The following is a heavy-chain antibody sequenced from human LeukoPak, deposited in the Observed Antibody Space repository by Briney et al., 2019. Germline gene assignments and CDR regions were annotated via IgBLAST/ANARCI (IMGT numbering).Heavy chain of an antibody. CDR2: ISSNGGGT. V-gene: IGHV3-64*04. CDR1: GFTFSSYA. CDR3: PNDARLFSGWYFLYL. Sequence: GGSLRLSCSASGFTFSSYAMNWVRQAPGKGLEYVSAISSNGGGTYYADSVKGRFTISRDNSKNTLYLQMNSLRAEDTALYYLPNDARLFSGWYFLYLWGQGTLVTVSS. J-gene: IGHJ4*02. D-gene: IGHD6-13*01.